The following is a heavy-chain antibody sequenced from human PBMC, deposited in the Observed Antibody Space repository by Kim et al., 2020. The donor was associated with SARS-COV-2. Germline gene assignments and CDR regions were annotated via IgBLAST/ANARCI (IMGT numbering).Heavy chain of an antibody. D-gene: IGHD3-10*01. V-gene: IGHV3-21*01. J-gene: IGHJ6*02. Sequence: YADSVTGLFTISRDNANNSLYLQMTSLRAEDTAVYYCARAGTVNYGMAVWGQGTTVTVSS. CDR3: ARAGTVNYGMAV.